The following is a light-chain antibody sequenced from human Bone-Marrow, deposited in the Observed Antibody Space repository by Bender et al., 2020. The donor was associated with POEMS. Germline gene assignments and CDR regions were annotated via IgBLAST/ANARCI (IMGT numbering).Light chain of an antibody. CDR2: EVN. Sequence: QSALTQPASVSGSPGQSITFSCTGTSSDIGGYNLVSWFQQYPGKAPKVLIYEVNKRPSAVSDRFSGSKSDNTAYLTISGLLAEDEADYYCLSYTTISTRVFGGGTKVTVL. CDR1: SSDIGGYNL. CDR3: LSYTTISTRV. J-gene: IGLJ3*02. V-gene: IGLV2-14*02.